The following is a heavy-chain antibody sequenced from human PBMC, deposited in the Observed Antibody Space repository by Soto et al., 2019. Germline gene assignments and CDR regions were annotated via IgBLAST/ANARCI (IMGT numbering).Heavy chain of an antibody. J-gene: IGHJ6*02. CDR2: ISWNSGKI. CDR3: AKDKSNEELSVYYYNGLDV. CDR1: GFAFNDYA. V-gene: IGHV3-9*01. Sequence: EVQLVESGGGLVQPGRSLTLSCAASGFAFNDYAMHWVQQDAGKGLEWVSSISWNSGKIGYAGSVKGRFTISRDNAKSFVYLTMNSLRAEDSALYYCAKDKSNEELSVYYYNGLDVWGQGTTVIVSS. D-gene: IGHD3-16*02.